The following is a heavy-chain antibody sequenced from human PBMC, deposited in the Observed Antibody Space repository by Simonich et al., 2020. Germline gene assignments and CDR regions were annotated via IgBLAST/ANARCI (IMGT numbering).Heavy chain of an antibody. Sequence: QVQLVQSGAEVKKPGASVKVSCKASGYTFTGYYRNWVRQAPGPGLEGMGGNHPKIGGKTYEQQFQGRVTMTRDTSISTAYMELSRLRSDDTAVYYCARDLRGSYYYYYYMDVWGKGTTVTVSS. CDR3: ARDLRGSYYYYYYMDV. D-gene: IGHD1-26*01. CDR1: GYTFTGYY. CDR2: NHPKIGGK. V-gene: IGHV1-2*02. J-gene: IGHJ6*03.